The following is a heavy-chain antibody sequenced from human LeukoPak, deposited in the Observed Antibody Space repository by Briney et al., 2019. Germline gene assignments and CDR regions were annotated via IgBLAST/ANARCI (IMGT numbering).Heavy chain of an antibody. V-gene: IGHV4-34*01. Sequence: SETLSLTCAVYGGSFSGYYWSWTRQPPGKGLEWIGEINHSGSTNYNPSLKSRVTISVDTSKNQFSLKLSSVTAADTAVYYCARGRRTVTYDYWGQGTLVTVSS. CDR2: INHSGST. J-gene: IGHJ4*02. D-gene: IGHD4-17*01. CDR3: ARGRRTVTYDY. CDR1: GGSFSGYY.